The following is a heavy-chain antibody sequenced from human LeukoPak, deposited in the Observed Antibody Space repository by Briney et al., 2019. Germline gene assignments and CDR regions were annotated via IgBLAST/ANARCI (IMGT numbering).Heavy chain of an antibody. J-gene: IGHJ4*02. CDR3: TKGSGYDTDFDY. CDR2: I. CDR1: GFTFSTYV. Sequence: GGSLRLSCATSGFTFSTYVMSWVRQAPGKGLEWVSGIGSVKGRFTISRDNSKNTLYLQMNSLRAEDTAVYYCTKGSGYDTDFDYWGQGTLVTVSS. D-gene: IGHD3-9*01. V-gene: IGHV3-23*01.